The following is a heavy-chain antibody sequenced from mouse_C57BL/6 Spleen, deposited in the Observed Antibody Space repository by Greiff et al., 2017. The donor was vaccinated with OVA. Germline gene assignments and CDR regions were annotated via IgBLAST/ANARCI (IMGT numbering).Heavy chain of an antibody. Sequence: VQLQQSGAELVKPGASVKISCKASGYAFSSYWMNWVKQRPGKGLEWIGQIYPGDGDTNYNDKFKGKATLTADTSSSTAYMQLSSLTSEDSAVYFCARGGMTAFDGWGKGTTLTVSS. J-gene: IGHJ2*01. D-gene: IGHD1-2*01. V-gene: IGHV1-80*01. CDR2: IYPGDGDT. CDR1: GYAFSSYW. CDR3: ARGGMTAFDG.